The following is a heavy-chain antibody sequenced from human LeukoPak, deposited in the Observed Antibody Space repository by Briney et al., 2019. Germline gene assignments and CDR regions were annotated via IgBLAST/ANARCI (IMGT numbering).Heavy chain of an antibody. J-gene: IGHJ4*02. CDR3: ARVNYDILTGRGNYFDY. CDR1: GFTFSSYW. D-gene: IGHD3-9*01. V-gene: IGHV3-7*01. CDR2: IKQDGSEK. Sequence: PGGSLRLSCAASGFTFSSYWMSWVRQAPGKGLEWVANIKQDGSEKYYVDSVKGRFTISRDNAKNSLYLQMNSLRAEDTAVYYCARVNYDILTGRGNYFDYWGQGTLVTVSS.